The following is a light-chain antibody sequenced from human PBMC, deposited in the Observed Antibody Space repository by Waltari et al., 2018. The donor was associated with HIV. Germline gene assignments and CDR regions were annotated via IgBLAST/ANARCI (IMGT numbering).Light chain of an antibody. CDR3: QVWDSSSDHL. CDR2: DDV. V-gene: IGLV3-21*02. CDR1: NIGSKN. Sequence: SFVPTQPPSVSVAPGQTARITCGANNIGSKNVHWYQQKSGQAPVLVVYDDVGRPSEFPERFSGSNSGNTAILTISRVEAGDEADYYCQVWDSSSDHLFGGGTKLTVL. J-gene: IGLJ2*01.